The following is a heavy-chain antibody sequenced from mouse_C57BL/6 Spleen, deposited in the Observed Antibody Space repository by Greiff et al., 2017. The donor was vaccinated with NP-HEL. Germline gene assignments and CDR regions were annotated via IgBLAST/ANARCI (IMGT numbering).Heavy chain of an antibody. CDR2: ISNGGGST. V-gene: IGHV5-12*01. Sequence: EVMLVESGGGLVQPGGSLKLSCAASGFTFSDYYMYWVRQTPEKRLEWVAYISNGGGSTYYPDTVKGRFTISRDNAKNTLYLQMSRLKSEDTAMYYCARHEILQEGFAYWGQGTLVTVSA. CDR1: GFTFSDYY. J-gene: IGHJ3*01. CDR3: ARHEILQEGFAY.